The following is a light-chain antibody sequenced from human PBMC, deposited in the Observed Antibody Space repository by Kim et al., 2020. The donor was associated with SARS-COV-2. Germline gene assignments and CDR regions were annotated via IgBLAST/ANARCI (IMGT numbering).Light chain of an antibody. CDR1: SLRSYY. J-gene: IGLJ2*01. CDR2: GKN. CDR3: NSRGSNDNVL. V-gene: IGLV3-19*01. Sequence: VALGQKVRITCQGDSLRSYYATWYQQKPGQATIVVIYGKNNRPSGIPDRFSGSSSGDTASLTITGTQAGDEADYYCNSRGSNDNVLFGGGTKLTVL.